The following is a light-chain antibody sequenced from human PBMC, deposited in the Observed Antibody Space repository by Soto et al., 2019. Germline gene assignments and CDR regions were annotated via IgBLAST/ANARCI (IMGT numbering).Light chain of an antibody. J-gene: IGLJ2*01. CDR2: DVS. Sequence: QSVLTQPASVSGSPGQSITVSCTGTSSDVGGYDYVSWYQQHPGKAPKLMIYDVSSRPSGVSNRFSGSKSGNTASLTISGLQAEDEADYYCSSYTSINTKVFGGGTKLTVL. CDR3: SSYTSINTKV. V-gene: IGLV2-14*01. CDR1: SSDVGGYDY.